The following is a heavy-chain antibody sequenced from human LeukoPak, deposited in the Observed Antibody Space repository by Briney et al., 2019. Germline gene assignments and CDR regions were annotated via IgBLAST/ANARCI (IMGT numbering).Heavy chain of an antibody. CDR1: GGSFGDYH. J-gene: IGHJ5*02. CDR2: IYTSGST. V-gene: IGHV4-59*10. CDR3: ARWGSRVLDSFDP. D-gene: IGHD3/OR15-3a*01. Sequence: SETLSLTCALYGGSFGDYHWSWIRQPAGKGLEWIGRIYTSGSTNYSPSLKSRVTMSVDTSKNQFSLKLSSVTAADTAVYYCARWGSRVLDSFDPWGQGTLVTVSS.